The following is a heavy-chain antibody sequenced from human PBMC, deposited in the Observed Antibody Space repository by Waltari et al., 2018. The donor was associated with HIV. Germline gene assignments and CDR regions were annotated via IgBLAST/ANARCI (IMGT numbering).Heavy chain of an antibody. V-gene: IGHV3-23*01. CDR2: ISGSGDNR. CDR1: GFSFSIYA. CDR3: TKDPVTAVGNINWFDP. J-gene: IGHJ5*02. D-gene: IGHD6-13*01. Sequence: EVQLLESGGGLVQPGGSLRLSCRASGFSFSIYAMNWVRQAPGKGVEWVSGISGSGDNRDYADSVKGRFTISRDNSKNKVFLQMKSLRPEDTAFYYCTKDPVTAVGNINWFDPWGQGTLVTVSS.